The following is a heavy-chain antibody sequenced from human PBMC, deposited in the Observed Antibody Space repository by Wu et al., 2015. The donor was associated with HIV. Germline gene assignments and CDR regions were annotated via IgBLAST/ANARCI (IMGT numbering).Heavy chain of an antibody. CDR1: GYTFTSYG. CDR3: AREMSDYSYYYMDV. V-gene: IGHV1-18*01. Sequence: VQLCSLEXXVNEAWGSVKVSCKASGYTFTSYGISWVRQAPGQGLEWMGWISAYNGNTNYAQKLQGRVTMTTDTSTSTAYMELRSLRSDDTAVYYCAREMSDYSYYYMDVWGKGTTVTVSS. D-gene: IGHD3-3*01. CDR2: ISAYNGNT. J-gene: IGHJ6*03.